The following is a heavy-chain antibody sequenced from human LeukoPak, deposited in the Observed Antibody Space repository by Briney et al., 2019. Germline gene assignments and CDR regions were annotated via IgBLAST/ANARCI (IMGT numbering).Heavy chain of an antibody. CDR3: VRDPSGSGFAFDS. D-gene: IGHD1-1*01. CDR1: GFTFRSYA. CDR2: IVGSGDTT. V-gene: IGHV3-23*01. Sequence: GGSLRLSCIASGFTFRSYALTWVRQAPGKGLEWVSVIVGSGDTTHYADSVKGRFTISRDNSKNTLYLQMNSLRAEDTAVYYCVRDPSGSGFAFDSWGQGAPVTVSS. J-gene: IGHJ4*02.